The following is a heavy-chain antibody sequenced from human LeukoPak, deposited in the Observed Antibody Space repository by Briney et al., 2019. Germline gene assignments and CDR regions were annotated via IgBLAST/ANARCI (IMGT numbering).Heavy chain of an antibody. CDR3: ARTVYGAGSYYIS. D-gene: IGHD3-10*01. CDR2: INPNGGST. CDR1: GYTFTGYY. V-gene: IGHV1-46*01. J-gene: IGHJ4*02. Sequence: ASVKVSCKASGYTFTGYYMHWVRQAPGQGLEWMGIINPNGGSTKYAQKFQGRVTMTSDTPTTTVYLELSSLRSDDTAVFYCARTVYGAGSYYISWGQGTLVTVSS.